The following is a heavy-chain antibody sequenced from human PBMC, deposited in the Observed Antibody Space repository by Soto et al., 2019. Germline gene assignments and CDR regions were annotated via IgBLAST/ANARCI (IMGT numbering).Heavy chain of an antibody. Sequence: QMQLVESGGGVVQPGRSLRLSCAASEFAFSNYVMHWVRQAPGKGLGWVAVIPYDGSDQYYADSVKGRFTISRDNAKSTLYLQMNSLRAEDTAVYYCATKRGVGWWLVVDVWGQGTTVTVSS. V-gene: IGHV3-30*03. D-gene: IGHD2-21*01. CDR2: IPYDGSDQ. J-gene: IGHJ6*02. CDR1: EFAFSNYV. CDR3: ATKRGVGWWLVVDV.